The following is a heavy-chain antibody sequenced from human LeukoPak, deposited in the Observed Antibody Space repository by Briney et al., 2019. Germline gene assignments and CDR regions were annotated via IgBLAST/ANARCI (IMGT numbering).Heavy chain of an antibody. CDR1: GGSISSGSYY. CDR2: IYTSGST. J-gene: IGHJ6*02. Sequence: PSQTLSLTCTVSGGSISSGSYYWSWIRQPAGKGLEWIGRIYTSGSTNYNPSLKSRVTISVDTSKNQFSLKLSSVTAADTAVYYCARGVAGRPHYGMDVWGQGTTVTVSS. V-gene: IGHV4-61*02. CDR3: ARGVAGRPHYGMDV. D-gene: IGHD6-19*01.